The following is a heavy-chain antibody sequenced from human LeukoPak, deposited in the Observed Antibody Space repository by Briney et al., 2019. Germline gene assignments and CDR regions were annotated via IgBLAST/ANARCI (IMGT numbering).Heavy chain of an antibody. CDR1: GGSISSGSYY. CDR2: IYTSGST. V-gene: IGHV4-61*02. Sequence: PSETLSLNCTVSGGSISSGSYYWSWIRQPAGKGLEWIGRIYTSGSTNYNPSLKSRVTISVDTSKNQFSLKLSSVTAADTAVYYCARDTTVHFDYWGQRTLVTVSS. CDR3: ARDTTVHFDY. D-gene: IGHD4-17*01. J-gene: IGHJ4*02.